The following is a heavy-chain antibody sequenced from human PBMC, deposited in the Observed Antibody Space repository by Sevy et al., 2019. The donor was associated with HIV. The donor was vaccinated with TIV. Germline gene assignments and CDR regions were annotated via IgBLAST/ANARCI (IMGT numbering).Heavy chain of an antibody. CDR2: INPNSGGT. CDR3: ARAVYTTAEPAARRPGYYGMDV. V-gene: IGHV1-2*02. Sequence: ASVKVSCKASGYTFSAYHMHWVRQAPGQGLEWMGWINPNSGGTNFAQRFQGRVTVTGDASISTAHMERSRLRSDDTAAYYCARAVYTTAEPAARRPGYYGMDVWGQGTTVTVSS. D-gene: IGHD2-2*01. CDR1: GYTFSAYH. J-gene: IGHJ6*02.